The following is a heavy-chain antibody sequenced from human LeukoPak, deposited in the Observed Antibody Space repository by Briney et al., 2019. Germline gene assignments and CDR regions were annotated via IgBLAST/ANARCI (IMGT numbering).Heavy chain of an antibody. V-gene: IGHV3-7*03. Sequence: GGSLRLSCAASGLSFSNHWMTWVRQAPGKGLEWVANIKPDGSQQYYVDSMKGRFTISRDSAKNSLYLQMNSLRTEDTAVYYCARHGPSYYFDYWGQGTLVTVSS. CDR1: GLSFSNHW. D-gene: IGHD3-16*01. CDR3: ARHGPSYYFDY. J-gene: IGHJ4*02. CDR2: IKPDGSQQ.